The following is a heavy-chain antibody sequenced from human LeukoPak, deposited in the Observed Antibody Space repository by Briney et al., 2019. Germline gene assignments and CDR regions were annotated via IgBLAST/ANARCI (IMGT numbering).Heavy chain of an antibody. Sequence: GGSLRLSCVASGFTFSSYAMSWVRQAPGKGLGWVSVISDNGSFTFYADSVRGRFTISRDNSKSTVFLHMNNLRAEDTAVYYCAKDRLTFFYYDTSGYQGDFDNWGQGTLVTVSS. CDR1: GFTFSSYA. V-gene: IGHV3-23*01. D-gene: IGHD3-22*01. J-gene: IGHJ4*02. CDR3: AKDRLTFFYYDTSGYQGDFDN. CDR2: ISDNGSFT.